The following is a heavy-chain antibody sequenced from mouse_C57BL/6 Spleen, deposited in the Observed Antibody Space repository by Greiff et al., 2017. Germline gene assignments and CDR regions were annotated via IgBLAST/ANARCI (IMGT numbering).Heavy chain of an antibody. V-gene: IGHV1-82*01. D-gene: IGHD1-1*01. CDR3: ARGDLLLRGGYAMDY. Sequence: QVQLQQSGPELVKPGASVKISCKASGYAFSSSWMNWVKQRPGKGLEWIGRIYPGEGDTNYNGKFKGKATLTADKSSSTAYMQLSSLTSEDSAVYVCARGDLLLRGGYAMDYWGQGTSVTVSS. J-gene: IGHJ4*01. CDR2: IYPGEGDT. CDR1: GYAFSSSW.